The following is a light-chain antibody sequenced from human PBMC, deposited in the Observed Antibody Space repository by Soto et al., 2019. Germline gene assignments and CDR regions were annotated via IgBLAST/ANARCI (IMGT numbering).Light chain of an antibody. CDR2: XXX. J-gene: IGKJ1*01. Sequence: DIQMTQSPSTLSGSVGDRVTITCRASQTISSWLAWYQQKPGKAPXXXXXXXXXXXXGVPSRFXXXXXXXXXXLTISSLQPDDFATYYCQHYNSYSEAFGQGTKVDIK. CDR3: QHYNSYSEA. CDR1: QTISSW. V-gene: IGKV1-5*01.